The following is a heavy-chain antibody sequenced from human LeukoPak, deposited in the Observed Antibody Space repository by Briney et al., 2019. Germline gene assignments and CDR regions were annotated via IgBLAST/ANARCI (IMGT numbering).Heavy chain of an antibody. Sequence: RTGGSLRLSCAASGFTFSNYGIHWVRQAPGKGLEWVAVIYDDGSKEYFADSVKGRFTISRDNSKNTVLLQMNRLRVEDTAVFYCARDFKSGYVDSWGQGTLVTVSS. CDR3: ARDFKSGYVDS. CDR2: IYDDGSKE. CDR1: GFTFSNYG. J-gene: IGHJ4*02. V-gene: IGHV3-33*01. D-gene: IGHD3-3*01.